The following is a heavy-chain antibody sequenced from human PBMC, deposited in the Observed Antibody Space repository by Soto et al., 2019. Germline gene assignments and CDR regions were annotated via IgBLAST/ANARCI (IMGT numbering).Heavy chain of an antibody. D-gene: IGHD6-13*01. CDR3: ARDAAAGPNWFDP. CDR2: IYYSGST. CDR1: GGSISSGGYY. J-gene: IGHJ5*02. V-gene: IGHV4-31*03. Sequence: SETLSLTCTVSGGSISSGGYYWSWIRQHPGKGLEWIGYIYYSGSTYYNPSLKSRVTISVDTSKNQFSLKLSSVTAADTAVYYCARDAAAGPNWFDPWGQGTLVTVSS.